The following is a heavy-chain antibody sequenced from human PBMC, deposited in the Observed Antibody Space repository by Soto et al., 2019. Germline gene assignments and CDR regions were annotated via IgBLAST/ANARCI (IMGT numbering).Heavy chain of an antibody. CDR3: ARRNGYCSGGSCLDY. V-gene: IGHV1-69*13. Sequence: GASVKVSCKASGCTFRRYASSWVRQAGGQGLEWMGGIIPIFGTANYAQKFQGRVTITADESTSTAYMELSSLRSEDTAVYYCARRNGYCSGGSCLDYWGQGTLVTVSS. CDR2: IIPIFGTA. CDR1: GCTFRRYA. J-gene: IGHJ4*02. D-gene: IGHD2-15*01.